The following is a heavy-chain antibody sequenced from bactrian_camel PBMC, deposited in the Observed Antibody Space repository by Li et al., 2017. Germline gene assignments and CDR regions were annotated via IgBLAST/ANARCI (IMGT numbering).Heavy chain of an antibody. J-gene: IGHJ4*01. V-gene: IGHV3S1*01. CDR3: ALVRRTDRSRSCPSGAGYTF. D-gene: IGHD3*01. Sequence: HVQLVESGGASVQAGGSLNLSCAISGPTHSSYCMAWFRQSPGKEREGVASIYLGAGKTYYADSVKGRFTVSEDVDRRTLYLKMDNLKSTDTAMYYCALVRRTDRSRSCPSGAGYTFWGQGTQVTVS. CDR2: IYLGAGKT. CDR1: GPTHSSYC.